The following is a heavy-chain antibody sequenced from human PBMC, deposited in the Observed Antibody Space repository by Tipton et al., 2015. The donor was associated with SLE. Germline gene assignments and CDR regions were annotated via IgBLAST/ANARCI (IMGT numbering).Heavy chain of an antibody. CDR2: ISSSSSYI. CDR3: ARDRGDGSSWFDAFDI. J-gene: IGHJ3*02. V-gene: IGHV3-21*01. D-gene: IGHD6-13*01. Sequence: SLRLSCAASGFTFSSYSMNWVRQAPGKGLEWVSSISSSSSYIYYADSVKGRFTISRDNAKNSLYLQMNSLRAEDTAVYYCARDRGDGSSWFDAFDIWGQGTRVTVSS. CDR1: GFTFSSYS.